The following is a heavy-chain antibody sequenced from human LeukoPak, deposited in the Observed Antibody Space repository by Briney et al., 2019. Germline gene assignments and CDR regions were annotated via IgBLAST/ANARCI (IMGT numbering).Heavy chain of an antibody. Sequence: SETLSLTCAVYGGSFSGYYWSWIRQPPGKGLEWIGEINHSGSTNYNPSLKSRVTISVDTSKNQFSLKLSSVTAADTAVYYCVRVRHSWGSTFNYWGQGTLVTVSS. D-gene: IGHD7-27*01. CDR3: VRVRHSWGSTFNY. V-gene: IGHV4-34*01. CDR1: GGSFSGYY. CDR2: INHSGST. J-gene: IGHJ4*02.